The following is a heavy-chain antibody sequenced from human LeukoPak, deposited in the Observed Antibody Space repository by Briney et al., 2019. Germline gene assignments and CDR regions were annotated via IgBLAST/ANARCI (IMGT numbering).Heavy chain of an antibody. CDR3: AKPISGGLAVTADWFHP. V-gene: IGHV3-23*01. Sequence: PGGSLRLTCSASGFAFSVYAMSWLRQPPREGLEWVSTINDSGGTTSYAASVRGRFTITRDNSKSTLYLQLNPLRADDTATYYCAKPISGGLAVTADWFHPWGQGTLVVVSS. J-gene: IGHJ5*01. D-gene: IGHD6-19*01. CDR1: GFAFSVYA. CDR2: INDSGGTT.